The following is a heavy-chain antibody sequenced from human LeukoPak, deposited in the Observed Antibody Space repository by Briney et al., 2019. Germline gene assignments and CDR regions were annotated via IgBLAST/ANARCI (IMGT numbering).Heavy chain of an antibody. V-gene: IGHV1-18*01. D-gene: IGHD1-1*01. Sequence: ASVKVSCKASGYTFTSYGISWVRQAPGQGLEWMGWISAYNGNTNYAQKLQGRVTMTTDTSTSTAYMELRSLRSDDTAVYYCAREGTTGTTREVYYYYYGMDVWGQGTTVTVSS. CDR2: ISAYNGNT. J-gene: IGHJ6*02. CDR1: GYTFTSYG. CDR3: AREGTTGTTREVYYYYYGMDV.